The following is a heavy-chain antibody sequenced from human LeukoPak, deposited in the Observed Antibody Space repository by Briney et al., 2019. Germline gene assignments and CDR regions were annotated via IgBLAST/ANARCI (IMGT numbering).Heavy chain of an antibody. J-gene: IGHJ5*02. CDR1: GGSISSGSYY. Sequence: SQTLSLTCTVSGGSISSGSYYWSWIRQPAGKGLEWIGRIYTSGSTNYNPSLKSRVTISVDTSKNQFSLKLSSVTAADTAVYYCARGVRNDYVWGSYRANWFDPWGQGTLVTVSS. CDR2: IYTSGST. V-gene: IGHV4-61*02. D-gene: IGHD3-16*02. CDR3: ARGVRNDYVWGSYRANWFDP.